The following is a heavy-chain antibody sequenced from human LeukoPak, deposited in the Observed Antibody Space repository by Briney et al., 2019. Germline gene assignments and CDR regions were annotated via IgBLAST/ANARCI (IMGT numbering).Heavy chain of an antibody. J-gene: IGHJ4*02. Sequence: GGSLRLSCAASGFTFSTYSMNWVRQAPGKGLEWVSYIRSSGTTTYYADSVEGRFTISRDNGKNSLYLQMNSLRAEDTGVYYCAKDRLGYFDWTFDYWGQGTLVTVSS. CDR3: AKDRLGYFDWTFDY. V-gene: IGHV3-48*01. CDR2: IRSSGTTT. CDR1: GFTFSTYS. D-gene: IGHD3-9*01.